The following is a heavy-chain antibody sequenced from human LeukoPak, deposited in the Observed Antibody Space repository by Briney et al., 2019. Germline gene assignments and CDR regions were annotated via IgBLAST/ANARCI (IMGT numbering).Heavy chain of an antibody. CDR3: ARADIVATMSPTDY. CDR2: ISSSSSYI. J-gene: IGHJ4*02. V-gene: IGHV3-21*01. CDR1: GFTFSSYG. Sequence: GGSLRPSCASSGFTFSSYGMNWVRQAPGKGLEWVSSISSSSSYIYYADSVKGRFTISRDNAKNSLYLQMNSLRAEDTAVYYCARADIVATMSPTDYWGQGTLVTVSS. D-gene: IGHD5-12*01.